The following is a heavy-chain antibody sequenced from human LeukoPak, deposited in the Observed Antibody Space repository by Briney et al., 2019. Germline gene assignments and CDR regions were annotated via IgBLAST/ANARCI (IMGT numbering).Heavy chain of an antibody. V-gene: IGHV3-21*01. CDR2: ISSSSSYI. D-gene: IGHD2/OR15-2a*01. Sequence: GGSLRLSCAASGFTFNNYSMNWVRQAPGKGLEWVSSISSSSSYIYYADSVKGRFTISRDNSKNTLYLQMNSLRAEDTAVYYCATNSEGYFDYWGQGTLVTVSS. CDR1: GFTFNNYS. CDR3: ATNSEGYFDY. J-gene: IGHJ4*02.